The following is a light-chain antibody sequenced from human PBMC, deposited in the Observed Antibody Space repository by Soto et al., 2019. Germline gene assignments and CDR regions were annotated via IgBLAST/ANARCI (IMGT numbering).Light chain of an antibody. CDR2: NTN. CDR1: SGSVSTTYS. J-gene: IGLJ3*02. CDR3: VLYMGSGIWV. V-gene: IGLV8-61*01. Sequence: QTVVTQEPSFSVSPGGTVTLTCGLSSGSVSTTYSPTWYQQTPGQAPRTLIYNTNTRSSGVPDRFSGSILGNKAALTITGPQADDESDYYCVLYMGSGIWVFGGGTKLTVL.